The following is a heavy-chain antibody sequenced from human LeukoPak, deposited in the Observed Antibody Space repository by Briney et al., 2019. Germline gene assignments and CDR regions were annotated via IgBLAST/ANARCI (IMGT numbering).Heavy chain of an antibody. V-gene: IGHV3-30*03. J-gene: IGHJ4*02. Sequence: GGSLRLSCVASGFTFNSYGMHWARQAPGKGLEWVAVISYDEITKQYIDSVKGRFTISRDNAKNSLYLQMNSLRAEDTAVYYCARDTATRFDYWGQGTLVTVSS. D-gene: IGHD5-18*01. CDR1: GFTFNSYG. CDR2: ISYDEITK. CDR3: ARDTATRFDY.